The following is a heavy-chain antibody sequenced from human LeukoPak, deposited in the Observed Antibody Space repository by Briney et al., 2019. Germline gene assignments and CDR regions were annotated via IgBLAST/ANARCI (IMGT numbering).Heavy chain of an antibody. Sequence: PGRSLRLSCAASGFTFSSYGMHWVRQAPGKGLEWVAVISYDGSNTYYADSVKGRFTISRDNSKNMLYLQMNSLRAEDMAVYYCAKPYYYGSRSYMDYWGQGTLVTVSS. D-gene: IGHD3-10*01. CDR2: ISYDGSNT. J-gene: IGHJ4*02. CDR1: GFTFSSYG. CDR3: AKPYYYGSRSYMDY. V-gene: IGHV3-30*18.